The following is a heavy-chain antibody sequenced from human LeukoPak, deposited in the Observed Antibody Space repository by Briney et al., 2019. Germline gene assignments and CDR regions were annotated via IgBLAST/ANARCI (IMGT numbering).Heavy chain of an antibody. CDR3: ARESYGGA. D-gene: IGHD1-26*01. V-gene: IGHV3-53*01. CDR1: DFTFSSNS. Sequence: GGSLRLSCAASDFTFSSNSMSWVRQAPGKGLEWVSDIYSSDSTHFAASVKRRFRISRDNYKNTLYLIMHRLRVEEAAVYYCARESYGGAWGQGTLVTVSS. CDR2: IYSSDST. J-gene: IGHJ4*02.